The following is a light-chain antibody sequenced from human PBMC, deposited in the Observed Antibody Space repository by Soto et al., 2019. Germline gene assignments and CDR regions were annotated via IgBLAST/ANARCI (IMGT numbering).Light chain of an antibody. CDR1: QSVSSSY. V-gene: IGKV3-20*01. Sequence: EIVLTQSPGTLSLSPGERATLSCRASQSVSSSYLAWYQQKPGQAPRLLIYGAYSRATGIPDRFSGSGSGTDFTLTISTLEPEDVAVYYCQQYGSSASITFGQGTRLEIK. J-gene: IGKJ5*01. CDR2: GAY. CDR3: QQYGSSASIT.